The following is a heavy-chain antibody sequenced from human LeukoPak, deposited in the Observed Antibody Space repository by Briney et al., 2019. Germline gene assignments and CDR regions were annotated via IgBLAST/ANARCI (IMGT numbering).Heavy chain of an antibody. CDR3: ARHISGGSHAFDI. J-gene: IGHJ3*02. Sequence: SETLSLTCTVSGGSISSSSYYWGWIRQPPGKGLEWIGSIYYSGSTYYNPSLKSRVTISVDTSKNQFSLKLSSVTAADTAVHYCARHISGGSHAFDIWGQGTMVSVSS. CDR1: GGSISSSSYY. V-gene: IGHV4-39*07. CDR2: IYYSGST. D-gene: IGHD2-21*01.